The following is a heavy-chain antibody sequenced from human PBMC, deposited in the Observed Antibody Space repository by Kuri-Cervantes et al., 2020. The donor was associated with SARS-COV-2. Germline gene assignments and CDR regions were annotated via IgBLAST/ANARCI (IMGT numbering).Heavy chain of an antibody. CDR2: IIPMFGTA. V-gene: IGHV1-69*13. CDR3: ARDCSGTDCNVIVYAPSD. CDR1: GGTFSSYA. Sequence: SVKVSCKASGGTFSSYAISWVRQAPGQGLEWMGGIIPMFGTADYAQKVQGRVTITADESTSTVYMELTSLRSDDTAMYYCARDCSGTDCNVIVYAPSDWGQGTLVTVSS. J-gene: IGHJ4*02. D-gene: IGHD2-8*01.